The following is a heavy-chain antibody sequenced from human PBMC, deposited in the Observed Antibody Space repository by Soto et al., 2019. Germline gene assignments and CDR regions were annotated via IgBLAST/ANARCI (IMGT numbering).Heavy chain of an antibody. Sequence: SLRLSCAASGFTFSSYGMHWVRQAPGKGLEWVAVIWYDGSNKYYADSVKGRFTISRDNSKNTLYLQMNSLRAEDTAAYYCARDLTYDSSGYYGYWGQGTLVTVSS. V-gene: IGHV3-33*01. D-gene: IGHD3-22*01. CDR2: IWYDGSNK. J-gene: IGHJ4*02. CDR1: GFTFSSYG. CDR3: ARDLTYDSSGYYGY.